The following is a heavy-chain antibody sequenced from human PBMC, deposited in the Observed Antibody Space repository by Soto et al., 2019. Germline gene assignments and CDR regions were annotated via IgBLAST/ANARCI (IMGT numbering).Heavy chain of an antibody. CDR1: GFSLSTSGVG. J-gene: IGHJ4*02. Sequence: QITLKESGPTLVKPTQTLTLTCTFSGFSLSTSGVGVGWIRQPPGKALEWLAFIYWDDSYHYSPSLRSRLTITKDTTKNQVVLTMTNMDPVDTATNYCAHKGYGDYPLDYWGQGTLVTVSS. CDR2: IYWDDSY. D-gene: IGHD4-17*01. V-gene: IGHV2-5*02. CDR3: AHKGYGDYPLDY.